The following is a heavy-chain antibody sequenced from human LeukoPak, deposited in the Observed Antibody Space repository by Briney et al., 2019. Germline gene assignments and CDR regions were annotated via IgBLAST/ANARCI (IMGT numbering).Heavy chain of an antibody. Sequence: PGGSLRLSCAASGFTFSSYAMHWVRQAPGKGLEWVAVISYDGSNKYYADSVKGRFTISRDNSKNTLYLQMNSLRAEDTAVYYCARDRDHYGSGSYYPYWGQGTLVTVSA. J-gene: IGHJ4*02. CDR2: ISYDGSNK. D-gene: IGHD3-10*01. V-gene: IGHV3-30-3*01. CDR1: GFTFSSYA. CDR3: ARDRDHYGSGSYYPY.